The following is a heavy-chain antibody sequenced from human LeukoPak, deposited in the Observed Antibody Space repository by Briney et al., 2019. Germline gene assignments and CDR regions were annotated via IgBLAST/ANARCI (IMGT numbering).Heavy chain of an antibody. V-gene: IGHV3-21*01. CDR2: ITSSSSYI. Sequence: GGSLRLSCAASGFTFSNYNINWVRQAPGKGLEWVSSITSSSSYIYYADSVKGRFTISRDNAKNSLYLQMNSLRAEDTAVYYCARAREGYDFWSGYYQENYYYGKDVWGQGTTVTVSS. J-gene: IGHJ6*02. CDR1: GFTFSNYN. CDR3: ARAREGYDFWSGYYQENYYYGKDV. D-gene: IGHD3-3*01.